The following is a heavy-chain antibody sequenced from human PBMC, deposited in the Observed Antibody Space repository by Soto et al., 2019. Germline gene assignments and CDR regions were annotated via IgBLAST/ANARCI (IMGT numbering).Heavy chain of an antibody. CDR1: GYILTSYA. J-gene: IGHJ4*02. Sequence: ASVKVSCKVSGYILTSYALHWVRQAPGQRLEWMGWISAANGNTGNSERFQGRVTFAWDTSSSTGYMELSGLRSEDTAVYYCVLSNTGFCSPTTCPGDFDSWGQGTLVTVSS. CDR3: VLSNTGFCSPTTCPGDFDS. CDR2: ISAANGNT. D-gene: IGHD2-15*01. V-gene: IGHV1-3*01.